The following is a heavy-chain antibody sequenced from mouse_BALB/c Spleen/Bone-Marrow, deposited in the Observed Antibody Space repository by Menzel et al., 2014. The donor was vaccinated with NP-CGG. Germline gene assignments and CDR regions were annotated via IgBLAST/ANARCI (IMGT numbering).Heavy chain of an antibody. CDR2: IRNKANGYTT. CDR1: GFTFTDYY. D-gene: IGHD2-4*01. J-gene: IGHJ2*01. Sequence: EVKLVESGGGLVQPGGSLRLSCATSGFTFTDYYMSWVRQPPGKALEWLGFIRNKANGYTTEYSASVKGRFTISRDNSQSILYLQMNTLRAEDSATYYCARDKVYYDHDEGYFDYWGQGTTLTVSS. V-gene: IGHV7-3*02. CDR3: ARDKVYYDHDEGYFDY.